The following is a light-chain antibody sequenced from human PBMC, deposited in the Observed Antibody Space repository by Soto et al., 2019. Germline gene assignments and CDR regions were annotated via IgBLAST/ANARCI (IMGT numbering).Light chain of an antibody. CDR1: QNLLHSNGYNY. J-gene: IGKJ4*01. CDR3: AQGLATPFT. V-gene: IGKV2-28*01. Sequence: EIVLTQSPLSLPVTPGEPASISCRSSQNLLHSNGYNYLNWYLQKPGQSPQLLIYLGSNRVSGVPDRFSGSGSGTDFTLTINRVEAEDVGLYFCAQGLATPFTFGGGTKV. CDR2: LGS.